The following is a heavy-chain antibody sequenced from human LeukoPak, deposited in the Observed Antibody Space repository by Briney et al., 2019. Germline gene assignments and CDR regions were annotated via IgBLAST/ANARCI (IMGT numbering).Heavy chain of an antibody. CDR3: ARLEVAIGYYYDSSGYPEYFQH. D-gene: IGHD3-22*01. CDR1: GYTFTGYY. Sequence: SSVKVSCKASGYTFTGYYMHWVRQAPGQGLEWIGWINPNSGGTNYAQKFQGRVTMTRDTSISTAYMELSRLRSDGTAVYYCARLEVAIGYYYDSSGYPEYFQHRGQGTLVTVSS. CDR2: INPNSGGT. J-gene: IGHJ1*01. V-gene: IGHV1-2*02.